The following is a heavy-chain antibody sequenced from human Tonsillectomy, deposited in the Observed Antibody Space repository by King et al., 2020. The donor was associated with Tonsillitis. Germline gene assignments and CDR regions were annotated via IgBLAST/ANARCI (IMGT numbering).Heavy chain of an antibody. V-gene: IGHV4-39*01. CDR2: IYYSGST. J-gene: IGHJ4*02. D-gene: IGHD5-24*01. CDR1: GGSISSSSYY. Sequence: QLQESGPGLEKPSETLSLTCTVSGGSISSSSYYWGWIRQPPGKGLEWIGSIYYSGSTYYNPSLKSRVTISVDTSKNQFSLKLSSVTAADTAVYYCARIQVEMATITLYYFDYWGQGTLVTVSS. CDR3: ARIQVEMATITLYYFDY.